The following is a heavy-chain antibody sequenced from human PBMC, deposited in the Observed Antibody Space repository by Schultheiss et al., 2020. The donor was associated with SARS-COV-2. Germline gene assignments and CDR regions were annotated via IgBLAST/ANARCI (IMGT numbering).Heavy chain of an antibody. CDR2: IYYSGST. V-gene: IGHV4-59*01. J-gene: IGHJ4*02. CDR1: GFTFSSYS. Sequence: GSLRLSCAASGFTFSSYSMNWVRQAPGKGLEWIGYIYYSGSTYYNPSLKSRVTISVDTSKNQFSLKLSSVTAADTAVYYCAAAPYCGGDCYSDYWGQGTLVTVSS. CDR3: AAAPYCGGDCYSDY. D-gene: IGHD2-21*02.